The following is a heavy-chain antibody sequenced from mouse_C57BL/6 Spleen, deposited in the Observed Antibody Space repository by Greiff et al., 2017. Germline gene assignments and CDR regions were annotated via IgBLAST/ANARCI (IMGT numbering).Heavy chain of an antibody. D-gene: IGHD4-1*01. Sequence: VQLQQPGAELVKPGASVKLSCKASGYTFTSYWMQWVKQRPGQGLEWIGEIDPSDSYTNYNQKFKGKATLTVDTSSSTAYMQLSSLTSEDSAVYYCARRPGTYFDVWGTGTTVTVSS. CDR1: GYTFTSYW. CDR3: ARRPGTYFDV. V-gene: IGHV1-50*01. CDR2: IDPSDSYT. J-gene: IGHJ1*03.